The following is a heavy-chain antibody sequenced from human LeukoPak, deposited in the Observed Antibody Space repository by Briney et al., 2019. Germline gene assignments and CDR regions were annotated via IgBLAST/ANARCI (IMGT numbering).Heavy chain of an antibody. CDR3: ARGHGDYANWYFDL. Sequence: SETLSLTCAVYGGSFSGYYWSWIRQPPGKGLEWIGEINHSGSTNYNPSLKSRVTISVDTSKNQFSLKLSSVTAADTAAYYCARGHGDYANWYFDLWGRGTLVTVSS. CDR2: INHSGST. D-gene: IGHD4-17*01. V-gene: IGHV4-34*01. CDR1: GGSFSGYY. J-gene: IGHJ2*01.